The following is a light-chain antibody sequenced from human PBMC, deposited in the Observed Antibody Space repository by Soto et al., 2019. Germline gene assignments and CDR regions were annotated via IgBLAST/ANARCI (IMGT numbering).Light chain of an antibody. V-gene: IGKV3-20*01. CDR3: QQYGSSPYT. CDR1: QSVYSSQ. CDR2: AAS. Sequence: EIVLTQSPGTLFLSPGERATLSCRASQSVYSSQLAWYQQKSGQAPRLLIYAASSRATGIPDRFSGSGSGTDFTLTISRLEPEDFAVYYCQQYGSSPYTFGQGTKLEIK. J-gene: IGKJ2*01.